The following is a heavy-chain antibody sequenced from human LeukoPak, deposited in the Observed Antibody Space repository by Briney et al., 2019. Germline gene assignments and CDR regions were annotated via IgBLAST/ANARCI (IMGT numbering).Heavy chain of an antibody. D-gene: IGHD3-9*01. J-gene: IGHJ3*02. CDR1: GGSITSFY. CDR2: IYNSGST. V-gene: IGHV4-59*08. Sequence: SETLSLNCTVSGGSITSFYWSWIRQPPGKGLEWIGYIYNSGSTNYNPSLKSRVAISVDTSKNQFSLKLSSVTAADTAVYYCARRLNDILTGFMAFDIWGQGTMVTVSS. CDR3: ARRLNDILTGFMAFDI.